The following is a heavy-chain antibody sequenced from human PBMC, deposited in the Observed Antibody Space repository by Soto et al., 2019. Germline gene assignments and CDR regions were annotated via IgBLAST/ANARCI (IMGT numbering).Heavy chain of an antibody. D-gene: IGHD6-19*01. J-gene: IGHJ4*02. Sequence: PGGSLRLSCAASGFTFSTYSMNWVRQAPGKGLEWVSDISGSGGSTYYADSVKGRFTISRDNSKDTLYLQMNSLRAEDTAVYYCAKDRDRQWLAATDYWGQGTLVTVSS. CDR2: ISGSGGST. CDR3: AKDRDRQWLAATDY. CDR1: GFTFSTYS. V-gene: IGHV3-23*01.